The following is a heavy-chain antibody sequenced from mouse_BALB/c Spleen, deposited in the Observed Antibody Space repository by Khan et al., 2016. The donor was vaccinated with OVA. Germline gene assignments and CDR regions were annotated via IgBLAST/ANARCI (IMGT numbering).Heavy chain of an antibody. CDR3: ARGGSSGPAWFAY. J-gene: IGHJ3*01. V-gene: IGHV3-6*02. CDR2: IRYDGNS. D-gene: IGHD3-1*01. CDR1: GYSIISGYF. Sequence: EVQLQESGPGLVKPSQSLSLTCSVTGYSIISGYFWNWIRQFPGNRLEWMGYIRYDGNSNYNPSLKNRISIPRDTSKKQFFLKLNSVTPEDTATYYCARGGSSGPAWFAYWGQGTLVTVSA.